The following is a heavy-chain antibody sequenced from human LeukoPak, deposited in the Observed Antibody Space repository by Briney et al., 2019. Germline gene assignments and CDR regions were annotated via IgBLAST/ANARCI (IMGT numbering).Heavy chain of an antibody. CDR2: ISAYNGNT. Sequence: ASVKVSCKASGYTFTSYGISRVRQAPGQGLEWMGWISAYNGNTNYAQKLQGRVTMTTDTSTSTAYMELRSLRSDDTAVYYCARSLAVADDFDYWGQGTLVTVSS. D-gene: IGHD6-19*01. J-gene: IGHJ4*02. CDR3: ARSLAVADDFDY. V-gene: IGHV1-18*01. CDR1: GYTFTSYG.